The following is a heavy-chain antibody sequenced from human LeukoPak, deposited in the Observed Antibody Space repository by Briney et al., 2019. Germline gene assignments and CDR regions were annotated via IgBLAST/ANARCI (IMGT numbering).Heavy chain of an antibody. V-gene: IGHV4-59*01. D-gene: IGHD6-13*01. J-gene: IGHJ2*01. CDR2: ISYRGST. Sequence: PSETLSLTCTVAGGSITTYYWSWIRRPPGKGLEWIGYISYRGSTNYNPSLKSRVTISVDTSKNQFSLKLSSVTAADTAVYYCASGGSSWYNNWYFDLWGRGTLVTVSS. CDR1: GGSITTYY. CDR3: ASGGSSWYNNWYFDL.